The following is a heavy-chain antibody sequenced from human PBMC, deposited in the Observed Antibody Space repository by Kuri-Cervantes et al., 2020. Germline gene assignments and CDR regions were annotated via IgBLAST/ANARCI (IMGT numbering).Heavy chain of an antibody. CDR1: GYTFTRYY. Sequence: ASVKVSCKESGYTFTRYYMHWVRQAPGQGLEWMGIINPSDSRTSYAQKFQGWVTMTRDTSISTAYMELSRLRSDDTAVYYCARSGYCSGGSCYSNSAYGYYYMDVWGKGTTVTVSS. CDR3: ARSGYCSGGSCYSNSAYGYYYMDV. J-gene: IGHJ6*03. V-gene: IGHV1-46*01. D-gene: IGHD2-15*01. CDR2: INPSDSRT.